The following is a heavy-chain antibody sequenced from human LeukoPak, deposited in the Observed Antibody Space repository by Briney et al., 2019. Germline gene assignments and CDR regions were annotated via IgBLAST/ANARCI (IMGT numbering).Heavy chain of an antibody. V-gene: IGHV3-30-3*02. Sequence: PGGSLRLSCAASGFTFSSYAMPWVRQAPGKGLEWVAVISYDGSNKYYADSVKGRFTISRDNSKNTLYLQMNSLRAEDTAVYYCAKSFLTEWELLNYWGQGTLVTVSS. CDR2: ISYDGSNK. CDR1: GFTFSSYA. J-gene: IGHJ4*02. CDR3: AKSFLTEWELLNY. D-gene: IGHD1-26*01.